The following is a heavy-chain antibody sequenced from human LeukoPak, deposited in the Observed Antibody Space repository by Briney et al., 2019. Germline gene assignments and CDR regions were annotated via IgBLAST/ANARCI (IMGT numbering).Heavy chain of an antibody. D-gene: IGHD6-19*01. V-gene: IGHV3-48*04. CDR3: ARDEGIAVGGFDY. J-gene: IGHJ4*02. Sequence: GGSLTLTCASSGFTFSSYSMNWVRQPPGKELEWVSYISSSSSTIYYADSVNGRFTISRDNAKNALYLPMNSLTAEDTAAYYFARDEGIAVGGFDYWGQGTLVTVSS. CDR2: ISSSSSTI. CDR1: GFTFSSYS.